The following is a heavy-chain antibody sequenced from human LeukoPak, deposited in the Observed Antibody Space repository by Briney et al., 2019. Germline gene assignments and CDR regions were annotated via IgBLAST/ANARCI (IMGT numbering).Heavy chain of an antibody. CDR1: GFTFSSYW. V-gene: IGHV3-74*01. CDR3: ARTTFYDILTGAPSAFDY. D-gene: IGHD3-9*01. J-gene: IGHJ4*02. CDR2: INSDGSST. Sequence: PGGSPRLSCAASGFTFSSYWMHWVRQAPGKGLVWVSRINSDGSSTSYADSVKGRFTISRDNAKNTLYLQMNSLRAEDTAVYYCARTTFYDILTGAPSAFDYWGQGTLVTVSS.